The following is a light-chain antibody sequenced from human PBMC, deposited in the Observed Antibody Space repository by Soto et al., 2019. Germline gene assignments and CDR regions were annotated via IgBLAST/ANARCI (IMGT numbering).Light chain of an antibody. Sequence: EIVMTQSPATLSVSPGERATLSCRASQSVSSNLAWYQQKPGQAPRLLIYGASTRATGIPARFSGSGSDTEFTLTISSLQSEDVAVYYCQQYNNWPLLTFGGGTKVEIK. J-gene: IGKJ4*01. CDR3: QQYNNWPLLT. V-gene: IGKV3-15*01. CDR1: QSVSSN. CDR2: GAS.